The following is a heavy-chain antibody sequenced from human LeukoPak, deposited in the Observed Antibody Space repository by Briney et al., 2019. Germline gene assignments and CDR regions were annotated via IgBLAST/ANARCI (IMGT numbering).Heavy chain of an antibody. J-gene: IGHJ3*02. Sequence: ASVKVSCKASGYTFTSYGISWVRQAPGQGLEWMGWISAYNGNTNYAQKLQGRVTMTTDTSTSTAYMELRSLRSDDTAVYYCARGVLRYFDWLLSPVDAFDIWGQGTMVTVSS. D-gene: IGHD3-9*01. CDR3: ARGVLRYFDWLLSPVDAFDI. CDR2: ISAYNGNT. V-gene: IGHV1-18*01. CDR1: GYTFTSYG.